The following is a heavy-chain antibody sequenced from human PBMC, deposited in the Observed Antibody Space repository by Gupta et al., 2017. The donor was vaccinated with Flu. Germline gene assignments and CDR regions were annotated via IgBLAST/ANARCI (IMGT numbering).Heavy chain of an antibody. V-gene: IGHV2-5*02. D-gene: IGHD3-9*01. J-gene: IGHJ4*02. CDR2: IYWDDDK. Sequence: QITLKESGPTLVKPTQTLTLTCTFSGFSLSTSGVGVGWIRQPPGKALEWLALIYWDDDKRYSPSLKSRLTITKDTSKNQVVLTMTNMEPVDTATYYCARALLTGYYPYFDYWGQGTLVTVSS. CDR1: GFSLSTSGVG. CDR3: ARALLTGYYPYFDY.